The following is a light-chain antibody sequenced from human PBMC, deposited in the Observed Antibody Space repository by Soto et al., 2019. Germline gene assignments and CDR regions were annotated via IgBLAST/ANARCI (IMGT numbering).Light chain of an antibody. CDR2: DAF. CDR1: QDIRND. CDR3: LQHNTYPVT. V-gene: IGKV1-17*01. Sequence: DIQMTQSPSSLSASVGDRDTITCRASQDIRNDLGWFQQKPGRAPKRLIYDAFILQSGVPSRFSGSGSGTEFTLTISSLQSEDFATYYCLQHNTYPVTFGQGTTVEIK. J-gene: IGKJ1*01.